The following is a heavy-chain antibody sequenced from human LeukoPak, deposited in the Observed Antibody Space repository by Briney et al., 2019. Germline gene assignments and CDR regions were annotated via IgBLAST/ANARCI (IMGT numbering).Heavy chain of an antibody. D-gene: IGHD3-9*01. CDR2: INAANGNT. CDR3: ARDPLTGYLDY. V-gene: IGHV1-3*01. CDR1: GYTFTSYA. J-gene: IGHJ4*02. Sequence: ASVKVSCKASGYTFTSYAIHWVRQAPGQRLEWMGWINAANGNTKYSQKFQGRVTITRDTSASTAYMELSSLRSEDTAVYFCARDPLTGYLDYWGQGTLVTVSP.